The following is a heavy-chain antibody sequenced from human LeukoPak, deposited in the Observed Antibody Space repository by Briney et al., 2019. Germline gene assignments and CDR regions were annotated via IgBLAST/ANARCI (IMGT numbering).Heavy chain of an antibody. J-gene: IGHJ4*02. CDR1: GGTFSSYA. D-gene: IGHD3-3*01. CDR3: ASPSGRFLGGVIPTFDY. CDR2: IIPIFGTA. V-gene: IGHV1-69*13. Sequence: ASVKVSCKASGGTFSSYAISWVRQAPGQGLEWMGGIIPIFGTANYAQKLQGRVTITADESTSTAYMELSSLRSEDTAVYYCASPSGRFLGGVIPTFDYWGRETRVTVS.